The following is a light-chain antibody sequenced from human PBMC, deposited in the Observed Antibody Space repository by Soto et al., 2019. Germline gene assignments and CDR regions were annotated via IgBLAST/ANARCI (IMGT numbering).Light chain of an antibody. J-gene: IGKJ4*01. CDR2: GAS. CDR3: QQYGSSPALT. Sequence: EIVMTQSPGTLSLSPGERATLSCRASQSVRSDYLGWYQQKPGQAPRLLIYGASSRATGIPDRFSGSGSGTDFTLTISRLEPEDFAVYYCQQYGSSPALTLGGGTKVEIK. CDR1: QSVRSDY. V-gene: IGKV3-20*01.